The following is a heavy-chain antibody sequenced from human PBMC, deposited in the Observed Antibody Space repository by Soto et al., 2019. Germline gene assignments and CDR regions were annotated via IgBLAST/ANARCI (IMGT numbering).Heavy chain of an antibody. CDR3: ATHLYYDILTGYYPTHYYFDY. CDR2: IDPSDSYT. D-gene: IGHD3-9*01. Sequence: PGESLKISCKGSGYSFTSYWISWVRQMPGKGLEWMGRIDPSDSYTNYSPSFQGHVTISADKSISTAYLQWSSLKASDTAMYYCATHLYYDILTGYYPTHYYFDYWGQGPLVTVSS. J-gene: IGHJ4*02. CDR1: GYSFTSYW. V-gene: IGHV5-10-1*01.